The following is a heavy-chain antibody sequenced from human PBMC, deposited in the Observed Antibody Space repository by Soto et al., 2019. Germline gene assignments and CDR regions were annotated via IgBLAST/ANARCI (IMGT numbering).Heavy chain of an antibody. CDR2: IKSDGSGT. J-gene: IGHJ4*02. V-gene: IGHV3-74*03. CDR1: GFTFSSYW. D-gene: IGHD5-18*01. Sequence: GGSLRLSCAASGFTFSSYWMHWVRQAPGKGLVWVSLIKSDGSGTEYADSVKGRFTISRDNSKNTLYLQMNSLRAEDTAVYYCARGYTAMVPSFDYWGQGTLVTVSS. CDR3: ARGYTAMVPSFDY.